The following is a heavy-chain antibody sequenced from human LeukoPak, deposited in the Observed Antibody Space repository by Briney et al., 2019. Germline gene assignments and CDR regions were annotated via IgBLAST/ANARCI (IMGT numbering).Heavy chain of an antibody. CDR1: GGSLSGYY. D-gene: IGHD2-15*01. CDR2: INHSGST. CDR3: ESDLKDTVAFDI. V-gene: IGHV4-34*01. J-gene: IGHJ3*02. Sequence: TSETLSLTCAVYGGSLSGYYCSWIRQPPGKGLEWIGNINHSGSTNYNHSLTRRVTISVDMSKYRFPLKLSSVTAADTAVYYCESDLKDTVAFDIWGQGTMVTVSS.